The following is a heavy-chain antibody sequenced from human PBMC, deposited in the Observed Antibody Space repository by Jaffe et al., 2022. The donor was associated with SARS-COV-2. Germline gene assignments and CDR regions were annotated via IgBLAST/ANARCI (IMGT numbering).Heavy chain of an antibody. J-gene: IGHJ5*02. CDR3: AKGAWLDDT. V-gene: IGHV3-23*01. D-gene: IGHD3-22*01. CDR2: FSGRLDAT. CDR1: GFIFSTFA. Sequence: EVQLLESGGGLVQPGESLRLSCAASGFIFSTFAMSWVRQAPGKGLEWVSGFSGRLDATFYADSVKGRFTISRDNSRNTVYLEMNSLKADDTAVYYCAKGAWLDDTWGRGTLVTVSS.